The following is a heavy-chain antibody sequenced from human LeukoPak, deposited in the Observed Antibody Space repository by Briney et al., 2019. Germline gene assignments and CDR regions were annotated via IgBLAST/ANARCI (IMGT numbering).Heavy chain of an antibody. D-gene: IGHD6-19*01. CDR1: GFIFSSYA. V-gene: IGHV3-30*02. CDR3: AKGMAAVAKSAFDI. J-gene: IGHJ3*02. Sequence: PGGSLRLSCAASGFIFSSYAMSWVRQAPGKGLEWVAFIRYDGSNKYYADSVKGRFTISRDNSKNTLYLQMNSLRAEDTALYYCAKGMAAVAKSAFDIWGQGTMVTVSS. CDR2: IRYDGSNK.